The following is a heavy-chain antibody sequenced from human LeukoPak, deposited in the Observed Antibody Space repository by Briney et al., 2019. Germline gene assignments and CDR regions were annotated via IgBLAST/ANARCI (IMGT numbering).Heavy chain of an antibody. J-gene: IGHJ4*02. Sequence: GGSLRLSCAASGFTFSSYAMSWVRQAPGKGLEWVAVISYDGSNKYYADSVKGRFTISRDNSKNTLYLQMNSLRAEDTAVYYCARDLRDWNDVSFQDYWGQGTLVTVSS. V-gene: IGHV3-30-3*01. CDR2: ISYDGSNK. CDR1: GFTFSSYA. CDR3: ARDLRDWNDVSFQDY. D-gene: IGHD1-1*01.